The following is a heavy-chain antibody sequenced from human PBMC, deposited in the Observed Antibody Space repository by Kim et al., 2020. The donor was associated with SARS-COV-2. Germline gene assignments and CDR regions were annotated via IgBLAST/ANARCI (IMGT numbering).Heavy chain of an antibody. Sequence: GGSLRLSCAASEFAFSAYAMNWVRQSPGKGLEWVSSISVSGVGGSSEKPNYAASVMGRFTVSRDNSKEILYLQMNSLRPEDTAIYYCAKDRYRGSLYECYIHYGMDVWGQGTTVSVSS. D-gene: IGHD2-21*01. CDR2: ISVSGVGGSSEKP. CDR1: EFAFSAYA. CDR3: AKDRYRGSLYECYIHYGMDV. V-gene: IGHV3-23*01. J-gene: IGHJ6*01.